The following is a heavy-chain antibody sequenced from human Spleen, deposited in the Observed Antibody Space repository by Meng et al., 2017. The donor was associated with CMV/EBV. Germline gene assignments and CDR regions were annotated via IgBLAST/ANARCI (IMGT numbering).Heavy chain of an antibody. Sequence: GESLKISCAASGFTFSNYWMTWVRQAPGKGLEWVANIKRDGSEKSYVDSVLGRFTISRDNAKNSLYLQMNSLRVEDTAIYYCARDFHGYYFDYWGQGTLVTVSS. CDR3: ARDFHGYYFDY. J-gene: IGHJ4*02. CDR1: GFTFSNYW. V-gene: IGHV3-7*01. CDR2: IKRDGSEK.